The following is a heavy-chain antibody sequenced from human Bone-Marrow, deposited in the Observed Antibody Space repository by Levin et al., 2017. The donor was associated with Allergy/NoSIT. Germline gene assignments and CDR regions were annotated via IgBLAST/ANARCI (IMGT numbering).Heavy chain of an antibody. CDR2: IKNDGSKK. D-gene: IGHD3-16*01. CDR1: GFSFNKYA. J-gene: IGHJ6*02. CDR3: ARDQGGYYYGMDV. Sequence: LSLTCAASGFSFNKYAMHWVRQAPGRGLEWVASIKNDGSKKFYLDSVKGRLTISRDNSRNTMDLQMNSLSGEDTAVYYCARDQGGYYYGMDVWGQGTTVIVSS. V-gene: IGHV3-33*01.